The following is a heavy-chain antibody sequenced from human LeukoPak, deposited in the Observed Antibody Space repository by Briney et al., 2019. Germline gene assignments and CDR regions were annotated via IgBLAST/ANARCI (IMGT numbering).Heavy chain of an antibody. Sequence: GGSLRLSCAASGFTFSSYAMSWVRQAAGKGLEWVSAISGSGGSTYYADSVKSRFNISRDNSKNTLYLQMNSLRAEDTAVYYCARIVATITSDAFDIWGQGTMVTVSS. V-gene: IGHV3-23*01. D-gene: IGHD5-12*01. CDR2: ISGSGGST. CDR1: GFTFSSYA. J-gene: IGHJ3*02. CDR3: ARIVATITSDAFDI.